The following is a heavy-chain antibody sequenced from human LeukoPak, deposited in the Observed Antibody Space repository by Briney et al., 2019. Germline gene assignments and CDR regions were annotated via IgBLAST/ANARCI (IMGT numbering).Heavy chain of an antibody. D-gene: IGHD3-10*01. V-gene: IGHV4-4*02. CDR2: IYLYGTT. CDR3: ARDYSGSNAFDI. Sequence: SETLSLTCSVSAGSISSSNWWSWVRQSPVKGLEWIGEIYLYGTTNYNPSLKSRVTMSVDRSKNQFSLKLSSVTAADTAVYYCARDYSGSNAFDIWGQGTMVTVSS. CDR1: AGSISSSNW. J-gene: IGHJ3*02.